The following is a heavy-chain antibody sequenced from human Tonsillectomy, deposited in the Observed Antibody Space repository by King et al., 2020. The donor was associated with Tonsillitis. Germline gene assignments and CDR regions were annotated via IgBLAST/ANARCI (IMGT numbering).Heavy chain of an antibody. Sequence: QLQESGPGLVKPSQTLSLTCIVSGGSISSDSYYWSWIRQHPGKGLEWIGYIHYTGSTYYSPSLKSRMTISVDTSKNQFSLNLSSVTAADTAVYYCASATCSSTTCYRPEYFQDWGQGGLVTVSS. D-gene: IGHD2-2*01. CDR2: IHYTGST. J-gene: IGHJ1*01. CDR3: ASATCSSTTCYRPEYFQD. V-gene: IGHV4-31*03. CDR1: GGSISSDSYY.